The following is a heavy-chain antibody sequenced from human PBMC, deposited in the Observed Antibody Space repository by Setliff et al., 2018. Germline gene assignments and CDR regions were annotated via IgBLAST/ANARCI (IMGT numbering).Heavy chain of an antibody. V-gene: IGHV4-59*08. J-gene: IGHJ4*02. D-gene: IGHD3-10*01. CDR2: IYYSGST. Sequence: PSETLSLTCAVYGGSFSTYYWIWIRQPPGKGLEWIGSIYYSGSTNYNPSLESRVTISIDKPNKQFSLELRSLTAADTALYYCARGGGYGSGGSFHNAPFDYWGQGMLVTVSS. CDR3: ARGGGYGSGGSFHNAPFDY. CDR1: GGSFSTYY.